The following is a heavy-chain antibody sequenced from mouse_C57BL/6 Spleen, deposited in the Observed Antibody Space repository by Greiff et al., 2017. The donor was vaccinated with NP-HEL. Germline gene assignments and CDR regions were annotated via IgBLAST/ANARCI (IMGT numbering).Heavy chain of an antibody. J-gene: IGHJ2*01. D-gene: IGHD2-2*01. V-gene: IGHV1-72*01. CDR1: GYTFTSYW. Sequence: QVQLQQPGAELVKPGASVKLSCKASGYTFTSYWMHWVEQRPGRGLEWIGRIDPKSGGTKYNEKFKSKATLTVDKPSSTAYMQLSSLTSEDSAVYYCARGEGLRRGDYFDYWGQGTTLTVSS. CDR3: ARGEGLRRGDYFDY. CDR2: IDPKSGGT.